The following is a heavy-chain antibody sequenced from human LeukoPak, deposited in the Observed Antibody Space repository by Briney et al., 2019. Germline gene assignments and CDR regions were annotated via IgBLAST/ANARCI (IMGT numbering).Heavy chain of an antibody. D-gene: IGHD1-26*01. CDR1: GGTFSSYA. CDR3: ARDPVIVGAKLSCYYYYMDV. Sequence: ASVKVSCKASGGTFSSYAISWVRQAPGQGLEWMGGIIPIFGTANYAQKFQGRVTITADESTSTAYMELSSLRSEDTAVYYCARDPVIVGAKLSCYYYYMDVWGKGTTVTVSS. V-gene: IGHV1-69*13. J-gene: IGHJ6*03. CDR2: IIPIFGTA.